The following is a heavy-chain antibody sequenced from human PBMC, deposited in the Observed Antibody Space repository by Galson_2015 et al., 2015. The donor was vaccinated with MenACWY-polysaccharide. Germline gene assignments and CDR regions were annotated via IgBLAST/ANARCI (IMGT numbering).Heavy chain of an antibody. J-gene: IGHJ1*01. CDR3: ASLPLGNCGSVSCYGYFHH. CDR2: IYYSGRT. Sequence: LSLTCTVSGGSISSGDSYWSWIRQSPGKGLEWIGYIYYSGRTNYSPSLKSRATVSLDTSKNQFSLKLSLVTAADTAVYYCASLPLGNCGSVSCYGYFHHWGQGTLVTVSS. D-gene: IGHD2-2*01. CDR1: GGSISSGDSY. V-gene: IGHV4-30-4*01.